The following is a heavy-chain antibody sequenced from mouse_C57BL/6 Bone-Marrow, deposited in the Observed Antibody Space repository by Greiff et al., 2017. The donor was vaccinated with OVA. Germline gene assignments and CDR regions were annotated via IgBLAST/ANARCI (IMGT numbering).Heavy chain of an antibody. J-gene: IGHJ4*01. V-gene: IGHV1-81*01. CDR2: IYPRSGNT. CDR1: GYTFPSYG. CDR3: ARERSYYYGSSPYYAMDY. D-gene: IGHD1-1*01. Sequence: VQLQQSGAELARPGASVKLSCTASGYTFPSYGISWVKQRTGQGLEWIGEIYPRSGNTYYNEKFKGKATLTADKSSSTAYMELRSLTSEDSAVYFCARERSYYYGSSPYYAMDYWGQGTSVTVSS.